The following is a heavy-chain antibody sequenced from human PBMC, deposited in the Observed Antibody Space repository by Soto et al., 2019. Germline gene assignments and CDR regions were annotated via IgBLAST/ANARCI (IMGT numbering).Heavy chain of an antibody. CDR3: VKNSGWFNT. J-gene: IGHJ5*02. D-gene: IGHD3-10*01. Sequence: GGSLRLSCAASGFTFGTTDMSWVRQAPGGGLEWVSTIDGSGGITYYADSVKGRFTISRDNSRNTVYLQMNSLRGDDTALYYCVKNSGWFNTWGQGALVTVSS. V-gene: IGHV3-23*01. CDR1: GFTFGTTD. CDR2: IDGSGGIT.